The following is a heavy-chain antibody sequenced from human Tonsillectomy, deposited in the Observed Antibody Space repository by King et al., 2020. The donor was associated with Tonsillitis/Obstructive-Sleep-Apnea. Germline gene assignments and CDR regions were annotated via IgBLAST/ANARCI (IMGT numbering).Heavy chain of an antibody. CDR2: TRNKAHSYTT. Sequence: EVQLVESGGGLVQPGGSLRLSCAASGFTFSDHYMDRVRQAPGKGLEWVGRTRNKAHSYTTEYAASVKGRFTISRDDSENSLYLQMNSLKTEDTAVYYCARVRTSSPVYNLDYWGQGTLVTVPS. CDR1: GFTFSDHY. CDR3: ARVRTSSPVYNLDY. J-gene: IGHJ4*02. D-gene: IGHD1-14*01. V-gene: IGHV3-72*01.